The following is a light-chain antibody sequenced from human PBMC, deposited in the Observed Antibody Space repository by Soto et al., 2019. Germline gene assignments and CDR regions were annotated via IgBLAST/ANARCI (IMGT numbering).Light chain of an antibody. CDR3: QQYNNWPRT. V-gene: IGKV3-15*01. CDR1: ESVRSN. CDR2: AAS. J-gene: IGKJ1*01. Sequence: LMTQFPATLSVSPGERATLSCRASESVRSNLAWYQQRPGQAPRLLIYAASTRATGIPARFSGSGSGTEFTLTISSLQSEDFAVYYCQQYNNWPRTFGQGTKVDIK.